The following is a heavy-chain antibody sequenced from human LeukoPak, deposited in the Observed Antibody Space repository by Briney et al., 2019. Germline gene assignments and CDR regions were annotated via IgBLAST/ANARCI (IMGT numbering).Heavy chain of an antibody. Sequence: GGSLRLSCAASGFTFNSYAMSWVRQAPGKGLEWVSTISGNGDSTSYAHSVKGRFTISRDNSKNTLYLQMNSLRAEDTAVYYCAKSKDNPLCYFDNWGQGTLVTVSS. CDR2: ISGNGDST. CDR3: AKSKDNPLCYFDN. V-gene: IGHV3-23*01. CDR1: GFTFNSYA. J-gene: IGHJ4*02.